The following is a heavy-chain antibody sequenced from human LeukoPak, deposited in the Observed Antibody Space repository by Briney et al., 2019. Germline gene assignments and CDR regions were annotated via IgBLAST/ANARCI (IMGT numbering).Heavy chain of an antibody. D-gene: IGHD6-13*01. CDR3: ARGGIGPFKGIASPFDP. J-gene: IGHJ5*02. CDR2: INPNSGGT. CDR1: GYTFTGYY. Sequence: ASVKVSCKSSGYTFTGYYIHWVRQAPGQGLEWMGWINPNSGGTKYAQKFQGRVTMTRDTSISTAYMELSRLRSDDTAVYYCARGGIGPFKGIASPFDPWGQGTLVTVSS. V-gene: IGHV1-2*02.